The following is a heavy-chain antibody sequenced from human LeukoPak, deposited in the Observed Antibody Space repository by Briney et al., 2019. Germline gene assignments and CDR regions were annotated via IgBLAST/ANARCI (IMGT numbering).Heavy chain of an antibody. V-gene: IGHV3-23*01. CDR1: GFTFSSYA. D-gene: IGHD1-26*01. Sequence: SGGSLRLSCAASGFTFSSYAMSWVRQAPGKGLEWVSAISGSGGSTYYADSVKGRFTISRDNSKNTPYLQMNSLRAEDTAVYYCAKVKWELPGRGAFDIWGQGTMVTVSS. CDR2: ISGSGGST. CDR3: AKVKWELPGRGAFDI. J-gene: IGHJ3*02.